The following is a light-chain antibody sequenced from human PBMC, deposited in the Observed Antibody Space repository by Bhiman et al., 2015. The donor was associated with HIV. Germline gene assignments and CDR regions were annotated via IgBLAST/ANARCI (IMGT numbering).Light chain of an antibody. J-gene: IGLJ2*01. CDR1: SSDVGGYKY. V-gene: IGLV2-14*03. CDR3: CSYAGSSIVL. CDR2: DVS. Sequence: QSALTQPASVSGSPGQSITISCTGTSSDVGGYKYVSGPXTTXXPPYXIYDVSNRPSGVSNRFSGSKSGNTASLTISGLQAEDEADYYCCSYAGSSIVLFGGGTKLTVL.